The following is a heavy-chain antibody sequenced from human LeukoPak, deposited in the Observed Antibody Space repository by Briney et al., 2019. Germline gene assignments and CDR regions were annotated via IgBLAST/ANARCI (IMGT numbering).Heavy chain of an antibody. Sequence: GGSLRLSCAASGFTSSIYSMTWVRQVPGKGLEWVSAMSGSGSDTYYADSVKGRFTISRDNSKSTLYLQMNSLRVEDTAVYYCAKDLGGEGGSGFPGYWGQGTLVTVSS. V-gene: IGHV3-23*01. CDR3: AKDLGGEGGSGFPGY. CDR1: GFTSSIYS. D-gene: IGHD3-10*01. CDR2: MSGSGSDT. J-gene: IGHJ4*02.